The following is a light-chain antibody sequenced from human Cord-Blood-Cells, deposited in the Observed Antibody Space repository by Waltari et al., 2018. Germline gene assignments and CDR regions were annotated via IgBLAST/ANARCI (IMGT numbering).Light chain of an antibody. CDR3: SSYAGSNNLV. J-gene: IGLJ3*02. CDR1: SSDVGGYNY. CDR2: EVS. V-gene: IGLV2-8*01. Sequence: QSALTQPPSASGSPGQSVTISCTGPSSDVGGYNYVSWYQQHPVKAPKLMIYEVSKRPSGFPYRFSGSKSGSTASLTVSGLQAEDEADYYCSSYAGSNNLVFGGGTKLTVL.